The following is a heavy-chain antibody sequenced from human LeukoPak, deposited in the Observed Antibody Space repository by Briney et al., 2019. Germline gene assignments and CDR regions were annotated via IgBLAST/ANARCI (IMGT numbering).Heavy chain of an antibody. CDR2: FDPEDGET. V-gene: IGHV1-24*01. CDR3: ATLADYYDSSGYYNWYFDY. J-gene: IGHJ4*02. D-gene: IGHD3-22*01. Sequence: ASVKVSCKFSGYTLTELSMHWVRQAPGKGLEWMGGFDPEDGETIYAQKFQGRVTMTEDTSTDTANMELSSLRSEDTAVYYCATLADYYDSSGYYNWYFDYWGQGTLVTVSS. CDR1: GYTLTELS.